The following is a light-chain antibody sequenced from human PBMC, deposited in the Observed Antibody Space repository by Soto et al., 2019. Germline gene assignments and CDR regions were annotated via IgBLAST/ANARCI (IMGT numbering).Light chain of an antibody. V-gene: IGKV1-33*01. Sequence: DIQMTQSPSSLSASVGDRVTITCQASQDITNYLNWYQRKPGKAPNLLIYDASNLETGVPSRFSGTGSGTDFTFTISRLQPEDFAVYYCQQYGSSPPYTFGQGTKLEIK. CDR2: DAS. CDR3: QQYGSSPPYT. CDR1: QDITNY. J-gene: IGKJ2*01.